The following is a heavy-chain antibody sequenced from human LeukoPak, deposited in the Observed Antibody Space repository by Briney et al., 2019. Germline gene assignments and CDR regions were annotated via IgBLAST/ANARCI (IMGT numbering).Heavy chain of an antibody. CDR1: GFTFSSYT. D-gene: IGHD3-22*01. J-gene: IGHJ4*02. CDR3: AKAETAYDTGGYYQGPFDY. V-gene: IGHV3-23*01. CDR2: ISYSGGST. Sequence: PGGSLRLSCAVSGFTFSSYTMNWVRQAPGKGLEWVSAISYSGGSTYYADSVKGRFTISRDNSKNTLYLQMNSLRAEDTAVYYCAKAETAYDTGGYYQGPFDYWGQGTLVTVSS.